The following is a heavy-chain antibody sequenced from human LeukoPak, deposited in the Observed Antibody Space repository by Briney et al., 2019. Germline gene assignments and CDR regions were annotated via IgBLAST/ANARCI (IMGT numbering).Heavy chain of an antibody. Sequence: PGGSLRLSCAASGFTFSTYWMFWVRQAPGKGLEWLASIKNDGSDIYYEDSVKGRFTISRDNAKNSLHLQLNSLRAEDTAVYYCATNRPLDYWGQGTLVTVSS. D-gene: IGHD2/OR15-2a*01. J-gene: IGHJ4*02. V-gene: IGHV3-7*01. CDR3: ATNRPLDY. CDR1: GFTFSTYW. CDR2: IKNDGSDI.